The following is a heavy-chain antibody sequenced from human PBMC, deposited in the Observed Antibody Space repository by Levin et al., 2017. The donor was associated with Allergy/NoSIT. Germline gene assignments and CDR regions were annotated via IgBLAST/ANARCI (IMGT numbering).Heavy chain of an antibody. Sequence: TPGGSLRLSCKASGYTFTSYGISWVRQAPGQGLEWMGWISAYNGNTNYAQKLQGRVTMTTDTSTSTAYMELRSLRSDDTAVYYCARHPYGVRGVHKFSLPYWGQGTLVTVSS. CDR1: GYTFTSYG. V-gene: IGHV1-18*01. CDR2: ISAYNGNT. CDR3: ARHPYGVRGVHKFSLPY. J-gene: IGHJ4*02. D-gene: IGHD3-10*01.